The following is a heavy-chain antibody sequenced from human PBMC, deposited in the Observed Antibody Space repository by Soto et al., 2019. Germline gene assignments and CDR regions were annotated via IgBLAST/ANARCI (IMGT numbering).Heavy chain of an antibody. V-gene: IGHV3-48*02. CDR3: ARDPTYYYDSSGYFPPYYFDY. J-gene: IGHJ4*02. CDR1: GFTFSNYS. CDR2: ISSSSSTI. Sequence: GGSLRLSCAASGFTFSNYSMNWVRQAQGKGLEWVSYISSSSSTIYYADSVKGRFTISRDNAKNSLYLQMNSLRDEDTAVYYCARDPTYYYDSSGYFPPYYFDYWGQGTLVTVSS. D-gene: IGHD3-22*01.